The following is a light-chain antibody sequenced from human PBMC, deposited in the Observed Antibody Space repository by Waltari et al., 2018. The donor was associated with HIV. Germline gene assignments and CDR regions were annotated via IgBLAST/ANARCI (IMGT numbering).Light chain of an antibody. V-gene: IGKV1-5*03. J-gene: IGKJ2*01. CDR3: QQYKSYSPDS. Sequence: DIQMTKSPSTMSASVLDTVTITCRASQSISTWLAWYQQKPGKAPKLLFDKSSSLESGVPPSFSGSGSGTEFTLTISSLLPDDFATYYCQQYKSYSPDSFGQGTKLEIK. CDR2: KSS. CDR1: QSISTW.